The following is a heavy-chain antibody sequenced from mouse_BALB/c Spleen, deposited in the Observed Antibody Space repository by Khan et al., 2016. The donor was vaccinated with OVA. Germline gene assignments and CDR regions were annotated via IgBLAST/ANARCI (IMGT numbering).Heavy chain of an antibody. V-gene: IGHV2-6-1*01. D-gene: IGHD2-10*01. J-gene: IGHJ4*01. Sequence: QVQLKESGPGLVAPSQSLSITCTISGFSLTNYGVHWVRLPPGKGLEWLVVIWSDGSTTYNSALKSRLSISKDNSKSQVFLKMNSLQTDDTAMYYCARQPYYHYYVMDYWSQGTSVTVSS. CDR1: GFSLTNYG. CDR3: ARQPYYHYYVMDY. CDR2: IWSDGST.